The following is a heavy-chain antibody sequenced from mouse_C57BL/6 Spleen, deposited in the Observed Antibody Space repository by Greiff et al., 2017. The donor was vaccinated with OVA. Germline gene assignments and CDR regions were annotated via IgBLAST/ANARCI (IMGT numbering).Heavy chain of an antibody. CDR2: INPSAGGT. D-gene: IGHD4-1*01. J-gene: IGHJ1*03. CDR1: GYSFTGYY. CDR3: ARRGTGTRYFDV. Sequence: VQLQQSGPELVKPGASVQISCKASGYSFTGYYMNWVKQSPEKSLEWIGEINPSAGGTTYNQKFKAKATLTVDKSSSTAYMPLKSLTSEDSAVYYCARRGTGTRYFDVWGTGTTVTVSS. V-gene: IGHV1-42*01.